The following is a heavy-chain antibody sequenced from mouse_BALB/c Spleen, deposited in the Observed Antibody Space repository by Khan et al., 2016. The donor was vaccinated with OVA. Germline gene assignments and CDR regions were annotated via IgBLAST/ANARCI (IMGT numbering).Heavy chain of an antibody. Sequence: EVQLQESGPGLVKPSQSPSLTCTVTGYSITSDYAWNWIRQFPGNKLAWMGYISYSGRTSYNPSLTSRISITRDTSKNQFFLQLNSVTTEDTATYYCARSVTITTVVATDFDYWGQGTTLTVSS. CDR3: ARSVTITTVVATDFDY. CDR1: GYSITSDYA. CDR2: ISYSGRT. V-gene: IGHV3-2*02. J-gene: IGHJ2*01. D-gene: IGHD1-1*01.